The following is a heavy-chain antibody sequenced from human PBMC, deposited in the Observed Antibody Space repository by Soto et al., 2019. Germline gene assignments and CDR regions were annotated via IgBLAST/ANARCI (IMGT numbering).Heavy chain of an antibody. CDR1: GYTFSNYW. Sequence: GESLKISCQGSGYTFSNYWINWVRQMPGKGLEWMGIIYPGDSDTRYSPSFQGQVTISADKSISTAYLQWSSLKASDTAMYYCARTSAAGKYYYGMDVWGQGTTVTVSS. J-gene: IGHJ6*02. D-gene: IGHD6-13*01. CDR3: ARTSAAGKYYYGMDV. V-gene: IGHV5-51*01. CDR2: IYPGDSDT.